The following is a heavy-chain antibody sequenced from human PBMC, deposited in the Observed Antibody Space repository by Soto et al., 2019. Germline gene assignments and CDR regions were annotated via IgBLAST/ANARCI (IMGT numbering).Heavy chain of an antibody. CDR3: ARGGVSTRTFDY. Sequence: PGESLKISCKGPGYNFAGYWIAWVRQMLGKGLELMGIIYPSDSDTRYRPSFQGQVTISADKSISSAYLQWSSLRASDTAMYYCARGGVSTRTFDYWGQGTPVTVSS. CDR1: GYNFAGYW. J-gene: IGHJ4*02. D-gene: IGHD3-3*01. CDR2: IYPSDSDT. V-gene: IGHV5-51*01.